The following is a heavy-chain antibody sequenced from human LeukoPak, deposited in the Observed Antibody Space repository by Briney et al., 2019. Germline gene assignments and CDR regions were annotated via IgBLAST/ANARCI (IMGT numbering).Heavy chain of an antibody. J-gene: IGHJ4*02. CDR3: ARAGLLWFGESKSDY. CDR2: IKQDGSEK. V-gene: IGHV3-7*03. D-gene: IGHD3-10*01. CDR1: GFTFSSYW. Sequence: GSLRLSCAASGFTFSSYWMTWVRQAPGKGLEWVANIKQDGSEKYYVDSVKGRFTISRDNAKNSLYLQMNSLRAEDTAVYYCARAGLLWFGESKSDYWGQGTLVTVSS.